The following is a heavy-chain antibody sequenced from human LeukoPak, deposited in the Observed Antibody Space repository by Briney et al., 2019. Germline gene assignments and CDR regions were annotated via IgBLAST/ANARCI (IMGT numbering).Heavy chain of an antibody. CDR3: AREGRRLRFRYFDL. D-gene: IGHD5-12*01. V-gene: IGHV3-21*01. CDR2: ISSSSSYI. CDR1: GFTFSSYS. J-gene: IGHJ2*01. Sequence: GGSMRLSCAASGFTFSSYSTNWVRQAPGKGLEWVSSISSSSSYIYYADSVKGRFTISRDNAKNSLYLQMNSLRAEDTAVYYCAREGRRLRFRYFDLWGRGTLVTVSS.